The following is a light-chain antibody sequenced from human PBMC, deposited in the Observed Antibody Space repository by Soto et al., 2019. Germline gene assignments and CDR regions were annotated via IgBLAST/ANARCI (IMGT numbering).Light chain of an antibody. CDR2: GVT. CDR3: CSYAGYYTLL. V-gene: IGLV2-11*01. CDR1: TSDIGAYNY. Sequence: QSVLTQPRSVSGSPGQSVTISCTGTTSDIGAYNYVSWYQHHPGKAPKLIIYGVTKRPSGVPERFSGSKSGSTASLTISGLQDEDEAHYYCCSYAGYYTLLFGGGTKVTVL. J-gene: IGLJ2*01.